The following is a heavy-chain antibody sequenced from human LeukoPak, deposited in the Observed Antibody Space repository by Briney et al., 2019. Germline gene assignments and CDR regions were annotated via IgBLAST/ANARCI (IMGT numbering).Heavy chain of an antibody. CDR2: IRSKANSYAT. CDR3: TRHEFSSSSGVDY. V-gene: IGHV3-73*01. D-gene: IGHD6-6*01. CDR1: GFTFSGSA. J-gene: IGHJ4*02. Sequence: PGGSLRLSCAASGFTFSGSAMHWVRQASGKRLEWVGRIRSKANSYATAYAASVKGRFTISRDDSKNTAFLQMNSLKTQDTAVYYCTRHEFSSSSGVDYWGQGTLVTVSS.